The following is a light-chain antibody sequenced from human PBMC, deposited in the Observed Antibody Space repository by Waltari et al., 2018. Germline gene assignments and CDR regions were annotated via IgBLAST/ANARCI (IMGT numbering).Light chain of an antibody. CDR1: SRDVGGYNY. CDR2: DVS. J-gene: IGLJ2*01. CDR3: CSYAGSYTFEVV. Sequence: QSALTQPRSVSGSPGQSVPISCTGTSRDVGGYNYVSWYQQHPGKAPKLMIYDVSKRPSGFPDRFSGSKSGNTASLTISGLQAEDEADYYCCSYAGSYTFEVVFGGGTKLTVL. V-gene: IGLV2-11*01.